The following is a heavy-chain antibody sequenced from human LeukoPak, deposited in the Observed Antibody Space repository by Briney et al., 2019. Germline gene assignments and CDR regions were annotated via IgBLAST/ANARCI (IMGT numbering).Heavy chain of an antibody. CDR2: INPNSGGT. D-gene: IGHD2-2*01. V-gene: IGHV1-2*02. CDR3: AREGYCSSTSCRPPFDY. Sequence: ASVKVSCKASGYTFTGYYMHWVRQSPGQGLEWMGWINPNSGGTNYAQKFQGRVTMTRDTSTSTAYMELRSLRSDDTAVYYCAREGYCSSTSCRPPFDYWGQGTLVTVSS. J-gene: IGHJ4*02. CDR1: GYTFTGYY.